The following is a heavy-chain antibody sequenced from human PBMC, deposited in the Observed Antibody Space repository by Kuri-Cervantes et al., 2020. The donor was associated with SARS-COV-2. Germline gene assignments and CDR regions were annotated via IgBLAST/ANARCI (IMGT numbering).Heavy chain of an antibody. CDR3: VKDYYGSGINWIFDS. V-gene: IGHV3-23*01. J-gene: IGHJ4*02. D-gene: IGHD3-10*01. CDR1: GFTFSIYA. Sequence: GESLKISCAPSGFTFSIYAMNWVRRGPRKGLEWVSGISGSGATTYYADSVKGRFTISRDNSKNTLYLQMDSLRADDTAVYYCVKDYYGSGINWIFDSWGQGALVTVSS. CDR2: ISGSGATT.